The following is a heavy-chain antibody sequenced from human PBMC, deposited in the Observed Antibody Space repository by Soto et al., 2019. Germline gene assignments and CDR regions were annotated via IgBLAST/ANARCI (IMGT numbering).Heavy chain of an antibody. J-gene: IGHJ6*02. CDR1: GGTFSSYA. CDR3: ARDIVVVVAAYYYYYGMDV. CDR2: IIPIFSTA. Sequence: ASVKVSCKASGGTFSSYAISWVRQAPGQGLEWMGGIIPIFSTANYAQKFQGRVTITADESTSTAYMELSSLRSEDTAVYYCARDIVVVVAAYYYYYGMDVWGQGTTVTVSS. V-gene: IGHV1-69*13. D-gene: IGHD2-15*01.